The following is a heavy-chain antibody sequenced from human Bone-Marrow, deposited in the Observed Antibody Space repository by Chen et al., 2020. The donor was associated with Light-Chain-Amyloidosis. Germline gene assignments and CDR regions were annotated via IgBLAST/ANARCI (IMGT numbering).Heavy chain of an antibody. CDR1: GFPFSRSW. CDR2: INDDGGST. CDR3: ARDRNGYNYGVDY. J-gene: IGHJ4*02. V-gene: IGHV3-74*01. D-gene: IGHD5-12*01. Sequence: EVQLVESGGGLVQPGGPLRLSCEASGFPFSRSWMNWVRQAPGKGLVWVSRINDDGGSTTSADSVRGRFTISRDNAKNTLYLQMNSLRPEDTAVYYCARDRNGYNYGVDYWGQGTLVTVSS.